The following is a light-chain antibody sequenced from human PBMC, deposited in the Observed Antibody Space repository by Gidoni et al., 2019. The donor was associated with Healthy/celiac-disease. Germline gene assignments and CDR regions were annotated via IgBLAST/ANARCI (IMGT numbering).Light chain of an antibody. Sequence: IQMPQSPSSVSASVGDRVTITCRASPGISSWLAWYQQKPGKAPKLLIYAASSLQSGVPSRFSGSGSGTDFTLTISSLHPEDFATYYCQQANSFPTWTFGQGTKVEIK. CDR3: QQANSFPTWT. J-gene: IGKJ1*01. CDR1: PGISSW. CDR2: AAS. V-gene: IGKV1-12*01.